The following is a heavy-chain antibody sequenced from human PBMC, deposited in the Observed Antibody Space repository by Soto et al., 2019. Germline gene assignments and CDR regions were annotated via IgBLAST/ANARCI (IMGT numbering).Heavy chain of an antibody. CDR2: ISAYNGNT. Sequence: GASVKVSCKASGYTFSSYDINWVRQAPGQGLEWMGWISAYNGNTNYAQKFQGRVTMARDTSTSTVYMELSSLRSEDTAVYYCARGRSRLDYYNSSGYYRIDYWGQGTLVTVSS. CDR3: ARGRSRLDYYNSSGYYRIDY. V-gene: IGHV1-18*01. J-gene: IGHJ4*02. D-gene: IGHD3-22*01. CDR1: GYTFSSYD.